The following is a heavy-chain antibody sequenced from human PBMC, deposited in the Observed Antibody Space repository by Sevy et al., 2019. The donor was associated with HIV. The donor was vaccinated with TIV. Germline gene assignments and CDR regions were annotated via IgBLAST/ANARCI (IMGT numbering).Heavy chain of an antibody. Sequence: GGSLRLSCAASGFNLSPYWMTWVRQAPGKGLEWVANIRPDGSDKYYVYSVKGRFTISRDNAKNSLYLQMNSLRADDTAMYYGARGVGLDCWGQGPLVTVSS. CDR2: IRPDGSDK. D-gene: IGHD1-26*01. CDR3: ARGVGLDC. V-gene: IGHV3-7*01. CDR1: GFNLSPYW. J-gene: IGHJ4*02.